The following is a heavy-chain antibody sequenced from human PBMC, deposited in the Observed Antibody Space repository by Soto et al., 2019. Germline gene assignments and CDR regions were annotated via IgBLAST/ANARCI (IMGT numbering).Heavy chain of an antibody. Sequence: ASVKVSCKASGYTFTSYGISWLRQAPGQGLEWMGWISAYNGNTNYAQKLQGRVTMTTDTSTSTAYMELRSLRSDDTAVYYCARDRSLVATIYYYYGMDVWGQGTTVTVSS. D-gene: IGHD5-12*01. J-gene: IGHJ6*02. CDR2: ISAYNGNT. V-gene: IGHV1-18*01. CDR1: GYTFTSYG. CDR3: ARDRSLVATIYYYYGMDV.